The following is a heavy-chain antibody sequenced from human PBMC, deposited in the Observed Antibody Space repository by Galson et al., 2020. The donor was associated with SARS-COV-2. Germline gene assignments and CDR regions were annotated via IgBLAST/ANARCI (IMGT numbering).Heavy chain of an antibody. Sequence: ASVKVSCKTSGYTFTSYHLHWVRQAPGQGLEWVGIINPRDDITTYAQKFQGRVTVTRDTSTSTVYMELSSLRREDTAVYFCAREWGDISSSVFDYGGRGTLVTVSS. V-gene: IGHV1-46*01. J-gene: IGHJ4*02. CDR1: GYTFTSYH. D-gene: IGHD2-21*02. CDR2: INPRDDIT. CDR3: AREWGDISSSVFDY.